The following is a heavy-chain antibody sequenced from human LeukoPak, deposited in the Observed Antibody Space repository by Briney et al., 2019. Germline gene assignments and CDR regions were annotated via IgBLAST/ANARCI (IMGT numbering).Heavy chain of an antibody. V-gene: IGHV1-69*06. CDR2: IIPIFGTA. CDR3: ARSAGGQLALSNWFDP. J-gene: IGHJ5*02. Sequence: GASVKVSCKASGGTFSSYAISWVRQAPGQGLEWMGGIIPIFGTANYAQKFQGRVTITADKSTSTAYMELSSLRSEDTAVYYCARSAGGQLALSNWFDPWGQGTLVTVSS. CDR1: GGTFSSYA. D-gene: IGHD6-6*01.